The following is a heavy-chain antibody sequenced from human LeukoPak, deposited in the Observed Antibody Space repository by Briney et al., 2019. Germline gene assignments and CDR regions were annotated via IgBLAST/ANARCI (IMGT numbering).Heavy chain of an antibody. CDR2: ISWSSETI. V-gene: IGHV3-9*01. CDR1: GFTFDDFA. CDR3: ARVGYDYMDV. Sequence: GGSLRLSCAAYGFTFDDFAMHWVRQAPGKGLEWVSGISWSSETIGYANSVKGRFTISRDNAKNSLYLQMNSLRAEDTAVYYCARVGYDYMDVWGKGTTVTVSS. J-gene: IGHJ6*03.